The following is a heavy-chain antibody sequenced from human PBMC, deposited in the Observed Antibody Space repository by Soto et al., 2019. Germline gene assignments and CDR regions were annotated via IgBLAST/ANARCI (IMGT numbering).Heavy chain of an antibody. CDR2: ISAYNGNT. V-gene: IGHV1-18*01. D-gene: IGHD3-10*01. CDR3: ARDWAHYLASYGSGDSFDY. Sequence: ASVKVSCKASGYTFTSYGISWVRQAPGQGLEWMGWISAYNGNTNYAQKLQGRVTMTTDTSTSTAYMELRSLRSDDTAVYYCARDWAHYLASYGSGDSFDYWGQGTLVTVSS. J-gene: IGHJ4*02. CDR1: GYTFTSYG.